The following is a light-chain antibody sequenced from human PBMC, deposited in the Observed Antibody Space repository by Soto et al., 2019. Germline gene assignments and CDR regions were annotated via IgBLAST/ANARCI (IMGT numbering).Light chain of an antibody. Sequence: EIVLTQSPGTLSLSPGERATLSCRASHSVDSNYVAWYQQKPGQPPRLLIYGTSHRATGIPDRFSGSGSGTDFTLTISSLEPEDFAVYYCQQYYYMPRTLGRGTKVEIE. CDR3: QQYYYMPRT. J-gene: IGKJ1*01. V-gene: IGKV3-20*01. CDR2: GTS. CDR1: HSVDSNY.